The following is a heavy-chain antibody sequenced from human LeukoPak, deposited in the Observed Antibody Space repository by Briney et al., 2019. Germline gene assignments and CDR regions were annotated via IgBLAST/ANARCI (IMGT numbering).Heavy chain of an antibody. V-gene: IGHV1-18*01. Sequence: ATVKVSCKASGYIFTSYGISWVRQAPGQGLEWMGWISVYNGNTNYAQKLQRRVIMTTDTSTSTAYMELRSLRSDDTAVYYCARSVPYYYGSGRSGYYYYYMDVWGKGTTVTVSS. CDR2: ISVYNGNT. J-gene: IGHJ6*03. CDR3: ARSVPYYYGSGRSGYYYYYMDV. D-gene: IGHD3-10*01. CDR1: GYIFTSYG.